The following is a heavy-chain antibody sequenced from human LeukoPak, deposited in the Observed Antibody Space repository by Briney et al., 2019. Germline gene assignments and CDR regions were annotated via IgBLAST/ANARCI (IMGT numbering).Heavy chain of an antibody. J-gene: IGHJ4*02. D-gene: IGHD6-19*01. CDR2: IYHSGST. CDR1: GGSISSSNW. Sequence: ASETLSLTCAVSGGSISSSNWWSWVRQPPGKGLEWIGEIYHSGSTNYNPSLKSRVTISVDKSKNQFSLKLSSVTAADTAVYYCASIAVAKYYFDYWGQGTLVTVSS. CDR3: ASIAVAKYYFDY. V-gene: IGHV4-4*02.